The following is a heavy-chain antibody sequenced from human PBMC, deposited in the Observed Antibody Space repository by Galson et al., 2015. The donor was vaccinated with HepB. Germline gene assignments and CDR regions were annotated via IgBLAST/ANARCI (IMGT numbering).Heavy chain of an antibody. J-gene: IGHJ6*03. CDR2: TYYRSKWYN. CDR1: GDSVSSNSAA. CDR3: AREAPYDFWGGDDYYYYMDV. Sequence: CAISGDSVSSNSAAWNWIRQSPSRGLEWLGRTYYRSKWYNDYAVSVKSRITINPDTSKNQFSLQLNSVTPEDTAVYYCAREAPYDFWGGDDYYYYMDVWGKGTTVTVSS. V-gene: IGHV6-1*01. D-gene: IGHD3-3*01.